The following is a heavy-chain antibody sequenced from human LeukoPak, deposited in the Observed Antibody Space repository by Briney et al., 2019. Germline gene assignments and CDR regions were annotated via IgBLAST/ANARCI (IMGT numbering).Heavy chain of an antibody. V-gene: IGHV1-46*01. J-gene: IGHJ4*02. D-gene: IGHD1-26*01. CDR1: GYTFTSYY. CDR2: INPSGGST. Sequence: ASVKVSCKASGYTFTSYYMHWVRQAPGQGLEWMGIINPSGGSTSYAQKFRGRVTMTRDTSTSTVYMELSSLKSEDTAVYYCAREAVGAAIDYWGQGTLVTVSS. CDR3: AREAVGAAIDY.